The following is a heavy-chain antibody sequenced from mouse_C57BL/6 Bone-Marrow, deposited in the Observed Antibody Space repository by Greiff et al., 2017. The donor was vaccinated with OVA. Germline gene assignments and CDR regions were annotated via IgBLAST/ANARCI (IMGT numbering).Heavy chain of an antibody. Sequence: VQLQQPGAELVKPGASVKLSCKASGYTFTSYWMHWVKQRPGQGLEWIGMIHPNSGSTNYNEKFKSKATLTVDKSSSTAYMQLRSLTSEDSAVYYCARGIMGVYYFDYWGQGTTLTVSS. CDR3: ARGIMGVYYFDY. J-gene: IGHJ2*01. V-gene: IGHV1-64*01. CDR1: GYTFTSYW. D-gene: IGHD1-1*02. CDR2: IHPNSGST.